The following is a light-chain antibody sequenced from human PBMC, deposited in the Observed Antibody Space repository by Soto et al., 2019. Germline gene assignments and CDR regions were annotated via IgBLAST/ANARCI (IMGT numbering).Light chain of an antibody. Sequence: EIVLTQSPGTLSLSPGDRATLSCRASQSVTNNYLAWYQQKPGQAPRLLLDGASTRATGIPDRFSGSGSGTDFTLTVSRLEPEDFAVYFCQQYAFSPETFGQGTKVEIK. CDR3: QQYAFSPET. CDR2: GAS. V-gene: IGKV3-20*01. CDR1: QSVTNNY. J-gene: IGKJ1*01.